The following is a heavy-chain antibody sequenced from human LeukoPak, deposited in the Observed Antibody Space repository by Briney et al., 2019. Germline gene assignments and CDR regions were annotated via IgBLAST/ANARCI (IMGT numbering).Heavy chain of an antibody. CDR3: AREGTYFYDTSGSNPFDY. J-gene: IGHJ4*02. Sequence: SGTLSLTCTVSGVSISSSNYYWGWIRQPPGKGLEWIGSFSYSGSTYNNPSLKGRVSISVDTSKNHFSLKLRSVTAGDTAVYYCAREGTYFYDTSGSNPFDYWGQGTLVTVSS. CDR2: FSYSGST. V-gene: IGHV4-39*07. D-gene: IGHD3-22*01. CDR1: GVSISSSNYY.